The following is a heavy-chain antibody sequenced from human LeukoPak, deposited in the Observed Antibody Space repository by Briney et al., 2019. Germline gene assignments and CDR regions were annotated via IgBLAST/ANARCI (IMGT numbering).Heavy chain of an antibody. CDR1: GYTFTDYY. V-gene: IGHV1-69-2*01. J-gene: IGHJ4*02. CDR2: VDPEDGEI. Sequence: ASVKVSCKVSGYTFTDYYMHWVQQAPGKGLEWMGLVDPEDGEIIYAEKFQGRVTVTADTSTDTAYMELSSLRSEDTAVYYCATGGSYSSSSVDYWGQGTLVTVSS. CDR3: ATGGSYSSSSVDY. D-gene: IGHD6-6*01.